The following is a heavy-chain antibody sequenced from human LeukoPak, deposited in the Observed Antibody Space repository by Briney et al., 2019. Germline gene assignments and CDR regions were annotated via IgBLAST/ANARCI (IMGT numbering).Heavy chain of an antibody. CDR2: IIPIFGTA. J-gene: IGHJ5*02. CDR1: GGTFSSYA. D-gene: IGHD3-16*01. CDR3: ATAPTYDYVWGSFNWFDP. V-gene: IGHV1-69*13. Sequence: GASVKVSCKASGGTFSSYAISWVRQAPGQGLEWMGGIIPIFGTANYAQKFQGRVTITADESTSTAYMELGSLRSEDTAVYYCATAPTYDYVWGSFNWFDPWGQGTLVTVSS.